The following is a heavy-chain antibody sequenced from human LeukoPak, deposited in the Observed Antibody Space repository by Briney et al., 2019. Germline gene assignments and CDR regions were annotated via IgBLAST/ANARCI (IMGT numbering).Heavy chain of an antibody. CDR1: GFSFSSYA. J-gene: IGHJ4*02. CDR2: MSSSDDGR. CDR3: AKAPVTSCRGAFCYPFDY. V-gene: IGHV3-23*01. D-gene: IGHD2-15*01. Sequence: PGGSLRLSCATSGFSFSSYAMSWVRQAPGKGLEWVSAMSSSDDGRYYAASVRGRITISRDTSRSTLYLQMNSLRAEDAAVYYCAKAPVTSCRGAFCYPFDYWGQGTLVTVSS.